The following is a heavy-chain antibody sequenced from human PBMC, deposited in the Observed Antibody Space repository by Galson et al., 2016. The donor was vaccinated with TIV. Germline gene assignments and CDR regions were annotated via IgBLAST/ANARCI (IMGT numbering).Heavy chain of an antibody. J-gene: IGHJ6*02. D-gene: IGHD3-3*01. CDR2: INPNSGGT. CDR3: ARDRRRGYLPYNGMDV. Sequence: SVKVSCKASGYTFTGYFMHWVRQAPGQGFQWMGWINPNSGGTNFAQYFQDRVTMTRDTSISTVYMEVSRLKTDDTAIYYCARDRRRGYLPYNGMDVWGQGTTVIAAS. CDR1: GYTFTGYF. V-gene: IGHV1-2*02.